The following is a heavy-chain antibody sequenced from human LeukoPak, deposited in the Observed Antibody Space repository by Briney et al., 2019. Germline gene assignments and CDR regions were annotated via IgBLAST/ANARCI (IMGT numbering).Heavy chain of an antibody. CDR2: IKSKGVST. Sequence: GGSLRLSCAASGFRVSNVAMSWARQAPGKGLEGVSAIKSKGVSTYYTDFVKGRFTISRDTSMNTVFLQMNSLRDDDTAVYYCARHSDGSRWGHSYFYYMDVWGKGTTVTVSS. CDR1: GFRVSNVA. V-gene: IGHV3-23*01. D-gene: IGHD6-13*01. CDR3: ARHSDGSRWGHSYFYYMDV. J-gene: IGHJ6*03.